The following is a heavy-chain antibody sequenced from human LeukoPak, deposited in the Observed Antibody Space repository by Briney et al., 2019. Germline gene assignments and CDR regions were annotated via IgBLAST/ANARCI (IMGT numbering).Heavy chain of an antibody. CDR3: ARYSTSSGQFDP. J-gene: IGHJ5*02. Sequence: PSQTLSLTCAISGDSVSSNSAAWTWIRQSPSRGLEWLGRTYYRSKWYNDYAVSVKSRITVNPDTSKNQFSLQLNSVTPEDTAVYYCARYSTSSGQFDPWGQGTLVTVSS. CDR2: TYYRSKWYN. D-gene: IGHD6-6*01. V-gene: IGHV6-1*01. CDR1: GDSVSSNSAA.